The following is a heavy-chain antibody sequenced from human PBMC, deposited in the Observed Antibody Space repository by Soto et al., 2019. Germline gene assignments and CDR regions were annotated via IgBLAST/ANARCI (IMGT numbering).Heavy chain of an antibody. J-gene: IGHJ4*02. CDR3: AKGGAQISSLTTFDY. CDR1: GVSIRSYY. V-gene: IGHV4-59*01. CDR2: IYYSGIT. Sequence: QVHLQESGPGLVKPSETLSLTCTVSGVSIRSYYWSWIRQPPGKGLEWIGYIYYSGITNYNPSLKSRVIMSVDTSKNQFSLKLSSVTAADTAVYYCAKGGAQISSLTTFDYWGQGTLVTVSS. D-gene: IGHD1-26*01.